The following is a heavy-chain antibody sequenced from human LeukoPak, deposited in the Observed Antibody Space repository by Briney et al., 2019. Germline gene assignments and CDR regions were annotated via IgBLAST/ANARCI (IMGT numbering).Heavy chain of an antibody. CDR1: GGSISNSSYY. V-gene: IGHV4-39*07. D-gene: IGHD4-17*01. CDR2: IYYSGST. J-gene: IGHJ4*02. Sequence: PSETLSLTCTVSGGSISNSSYYWGWIRQPPGKGLEWIGSIYYSGSTYYNPSLKSRVTISVDTSKNQFSLKLSSVTAADTAVYYCARDSESGDGLNYWGQGTLVTVSS. CDR3: ARDSESGDGLNY.